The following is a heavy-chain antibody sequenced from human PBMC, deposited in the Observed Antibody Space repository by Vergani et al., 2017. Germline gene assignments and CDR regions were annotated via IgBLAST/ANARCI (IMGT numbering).Heavy chain of an antibody. Sequence: QVQLQESGPGLVKPSQTLSLTCTVSGGSISSGGYYWSLIRQHPGKGLEWIGYIYYSGSTNYNPSLKGRVTISVDTSKNQFSLKLSSVTAADTAVYYCARESYSSSPGAIDYWGQGTLVTVSS. CDR1: GGSISSGGYY. J-gene: IGHJ4*02. V-gene: IGHV4-31*03. CDR3: ARESYSSSPGAIDY. D-gene: IGHD6-6*01. CDR2: IYYSGST.